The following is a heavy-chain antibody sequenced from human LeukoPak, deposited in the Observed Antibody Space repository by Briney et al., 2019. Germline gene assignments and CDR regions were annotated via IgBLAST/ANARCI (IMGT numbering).Heavy chain of an antibody. CDR3: ARVAPKRADYGDYGWYFDY. V-gene: IGHV4-61*01. D-gene: IGHD4-17*01. Sequence: SETLSLTCTVSGYSISSGYYWGWIRQPPGKGLEWIGYIYYSGSTNYNPSLKSRVTISVDTSKNQFSLKLSSVTAADTAVYYCARVAPKRADYGDYGWYFDYWGQGTLVTVSS. CDR2: IYYSGST. CDR1: GYSISSGYY. J-gene: IGHJ4*02.